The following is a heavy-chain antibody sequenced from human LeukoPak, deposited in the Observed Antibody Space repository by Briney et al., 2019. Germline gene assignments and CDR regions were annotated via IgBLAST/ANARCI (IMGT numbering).Heavy chain of an antibody. V-gene: IGHV3-23*01. D-gene: IGHD3-22*01. CDR1: GFTFSGDA. CDR3: AKAYTYYYDSSGYYFDY. CDR2: ISGSGGST. Sequence: GGSLRLSCAASGFTFSGDAMSWVRQAPGKGLEWVSAISGSGGSTYYADSVKGRFTISRDNSKNTLYLQMNSLRAEDTAVYYCAKAYTYYYDSSGYYFDYWGQGTLVTVSS. J-gene: IGHJ4*02.